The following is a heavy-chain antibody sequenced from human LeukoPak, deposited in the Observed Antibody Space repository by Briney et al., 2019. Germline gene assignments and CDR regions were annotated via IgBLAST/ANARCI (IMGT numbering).Heavy chain of an antibody. D-gene: IGHD3-22*01. CDR2: IRAYNGNT. CDR3: ARDMGTYYSHSSPSDSDDAYDI. Sequence: GSSVTVSCKASVYTFTSYGMTWVRHAPGQGLEWLGWIRAYNGNTNYAQKLQGRVTMTTDTSTRTDYMELTSLRSYATAVYHRARDMGTYYSHSSPSDSDDAYDIWGQGTMVTVSS. CDR1: VYTFTSYG. V-gene: IGHV1-18*01. J-gene: IGHJ3*02.